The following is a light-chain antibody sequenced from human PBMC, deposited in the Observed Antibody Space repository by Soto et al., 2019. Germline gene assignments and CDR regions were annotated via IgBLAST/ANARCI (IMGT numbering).Light chain of an antibody. V-gene: IGKV3-11*01. CDR2: DTS. J-gene: IGKJ1*01. Sequence: EIVLTQSPATLSLSPGERATLSRRASQSVSSYLAWYQQKPGQAPRLLIYDTSNRATGIPARFSGSGSGTDFTLTITSLQSEDFAVYYCQQYNNWPPGTFGQGTKVDIK. CDR1: QSVSSY. CDR3: QQYNNWPPGT.